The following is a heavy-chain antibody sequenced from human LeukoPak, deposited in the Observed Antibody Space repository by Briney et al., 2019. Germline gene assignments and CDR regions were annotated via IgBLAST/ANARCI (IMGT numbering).Heavy chain of an antibody. D-gene: IGHD5-12*01. Sequence: SETLSLTCTVSGGSISSSSYYWGWIRQPPGKGLEWIGSIYYSGDTYYNPSLKSRVTISVDTSKNQFSLKLSSVTAADTAVYYCARHLIVATIISWFDPWGQGTLVTVSS. CDR2: IYYSGDT. V-gene: IGHV4-39*01. CDR1: GGSISSSSYY. CDR3: ARHLIVATIISWFDP. J-gene: IGHJ5*02.